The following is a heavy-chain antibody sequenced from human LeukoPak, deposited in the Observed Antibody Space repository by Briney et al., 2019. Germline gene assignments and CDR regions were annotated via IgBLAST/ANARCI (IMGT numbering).Heavy chain of an antibody. CDR1: GGTFSSYA. J-gene: IGHJ5*02. V-gene: IGHV1-69*04. Sequence: GSSVKVSCKASGGTFSSYAISWVRQAPGQGLEWMGRIIPILGIANYAQKFQGRVTITADKSTSTAYMELSSLRSEDTAVYYCARVRWFGESLHWFDPWGQGTLVTVSS. CDR3: ARVRWFGESLHWFDP. D-gene: IGHD3-10*01. CDR2: IIPILGIA.